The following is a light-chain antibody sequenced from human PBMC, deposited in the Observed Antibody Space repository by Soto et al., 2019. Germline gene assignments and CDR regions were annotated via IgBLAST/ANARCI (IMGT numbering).Light chain of an antibody. CDR1: QSVSSN. CDR3: QQYNNWSIT. J-gene: IGKJ3*01. CDR2: GAS. Sequence: EIVMTQSPVTLSVSPGERATLSCRASQSVSSNLAWYQQKPGQAPRLLIYGASTRATGIPARFSGSGSGTEFTLTISSLQSEDFAVYYCQQYNNWSITFGPGTKVDIK. V-gene: IGKV3-15*01.